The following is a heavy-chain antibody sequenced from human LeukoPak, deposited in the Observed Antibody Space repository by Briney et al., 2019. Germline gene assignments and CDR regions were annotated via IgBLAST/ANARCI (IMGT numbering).Heavy chain of an antibody. V-gene: IGHV4-34*01. CDR1: GGSFSGYY. CDR3: ARDLKLTH. J-gene: IGHJ1*01. D-gene: IGHD5-24*01. CDR2: IYHSGST. Sequence: SETLSLTCAVCGGSFSGYYWSWIRQPPRKGLEWIGEIYHSGSTNYNPSLKSRVTISVDTSKNQFSLKLSSVTAADTAVYYCARDLKLTHWGQGTLVTVSS.